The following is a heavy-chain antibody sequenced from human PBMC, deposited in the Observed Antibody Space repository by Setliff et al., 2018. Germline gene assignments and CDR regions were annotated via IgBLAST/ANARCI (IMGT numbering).Heavy chain of an antibody. J-gene: IGHJ3*02. CDR2: IRSKSDSYAT. Sequence: PGGSLRLSCIGSEFTVGDYAVSWVRQAPGKGLEWVGRIRSKSDSYATIYAASVRGRFTISRDDSKNTAYLQMNSLRTEDTAVYYCAAAPAGSDVFDMWGQGTMVTVSS. D-gene: IGHD6-13*01. CDR3: AAAPAGSDVFDM. V-gene: IGHV3-73*01. CDR1: EFTVGDYA.